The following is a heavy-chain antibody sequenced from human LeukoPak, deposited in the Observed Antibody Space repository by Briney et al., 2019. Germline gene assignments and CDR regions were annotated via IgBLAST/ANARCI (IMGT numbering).Heavy chain of an antibody. CDR1: GFTFSTYT. Sequence: PGGSLRLSCAASGFTFSTYTMNWVRQAPGKGLEWVSYISSSGSTIYYADSVKGRFTISRDNAKNSLYLQMNSLRAEDTAVYYYARGVGSFFSFSGWYGHDAFDIWGQGTMVTVSS. D-gene: IGHD6-19*01. V-gene: IGHV3-48*04. CDR2: ISSSGSTI. J-gene: IGHJ3*02. CDR3: ARGVGSFFSFSGWYGHDAFDI.